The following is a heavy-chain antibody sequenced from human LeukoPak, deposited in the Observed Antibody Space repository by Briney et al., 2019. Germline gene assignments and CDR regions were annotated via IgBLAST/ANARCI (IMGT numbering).Heavy chain of an antibody. Sequence: GGSLRLSCAAPRFTFDDYDMHWVRQAPGKGLEWVSLITGDGGTTYYADSVKGRFTISRDNSKNSLYLQMNSLRTEDTALYYCAKEGPIAVANYFDYWGQGTLVTVFS. V-gene: IGHV3-43*02. CDR2: ITGDGGTT. CDR3: AKEGPIAVANYFDY. CDR1: RFTFDDYD. D-gene: IGHD6-19*01. J-gene: IGHJ4*02.